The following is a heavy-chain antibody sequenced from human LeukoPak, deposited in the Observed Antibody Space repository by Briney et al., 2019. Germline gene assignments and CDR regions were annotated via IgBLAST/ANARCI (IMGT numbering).Heavy chain of an antibody. J-gene: IGHJ4*02. CDR2: IYYSGST. CDR3: ARGRLQLSY. D-gene: IGHD5-24*01. V-gene: IGHV4-59*01. Sequence: SETLSLTCTVSGGSISGYYWSWIRQPPGKGLEWIGYIYYSGSTNYNPSLKSRVTISVDTSKNHFSLKLSSVTAADTAVYYCARGRLQLSYWGQGTLVTVSS. CDR1: GGSISGYY.